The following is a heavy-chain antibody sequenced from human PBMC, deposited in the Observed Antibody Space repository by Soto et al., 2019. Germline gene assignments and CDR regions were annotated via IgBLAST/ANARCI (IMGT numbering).Heavy chain of an antibody. CDR3: AREGGSYRPQYYYYYGMAV. V-gene: IGHV4-59*01. CDR2: IYYSGST. Sequence: SETLSLTCTVSGGSISSYYWSWIRQPPGKGLEWIGYIYYSGSTNYNPSLKSRVTISVDTSKNQFSLKLSSVTAADTAVYYCAREGGSYRPQYYYYYGMAVWGQATTVT. J-gene: IGHJ6*02. D-gene: IGHD1-26*01. CDR1: GGSISSYY.